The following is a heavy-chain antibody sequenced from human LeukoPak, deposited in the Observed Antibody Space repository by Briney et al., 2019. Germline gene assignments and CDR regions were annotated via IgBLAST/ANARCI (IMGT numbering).Heavy chain of an antibody. CDR3: ARWFGSGSYYGY. D-gene: IGHD3-10*01. J-gene: IGHJ4*02. CDR2: ISTDGSIT. Sequence: PGGALRLSCAVSGFTFSSFWMHWVRQAPGKGRVWVSRISTDGSITRYADSVKGRFTISRDNAKNSLYLQMSSLRAEGTAVYYCARWFGSGSYYGYWGQGTLVTVSS. CDR1: GFTFSSFW. V-gene: IGHV3-74*01.